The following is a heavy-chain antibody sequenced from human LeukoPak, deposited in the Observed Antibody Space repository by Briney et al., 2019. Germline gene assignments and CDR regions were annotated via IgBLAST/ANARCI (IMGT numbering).Heavy chain of an antibody. CDR2: INPNSGGT. D-gene: IGHD6-13*01. CDR3: ARDQAYSSSWYGPGDDY. J-gene: IGHJ4*02. CDR1: GYTFTGYY. V-gene: IGHV1-2*06. Sequence: ASVKVSCKASGYTFTGYYMHWVRQAPGQGLEWMGRINPNSGGTNYAQKFQGRVTMTRDTSISTAYMELSRLRSDDTAVYYCARDQAYSSSWYGPGDDYWGQGTLVTVSS.